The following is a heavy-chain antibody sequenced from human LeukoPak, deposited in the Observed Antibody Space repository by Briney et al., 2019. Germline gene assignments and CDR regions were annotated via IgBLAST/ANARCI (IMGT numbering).Heavy chain of an antibody. Sequence: PGGSLRLSCAASGITLSSYAMNWVRQAPGKGLEGVSSISESGDGTYYADSVKGRSTISRDNSKNTLYLQMNSLRAEDTAVYYCAKMARNYYDSSGPLHYWGQGTLVTVSS. D-gene: IGHD3-22*01. CDR1: GITLSSYA. V-gene: IGHV3-23*01. J-gene: IGHJ4*02. CDR2: ISESGDGT. CDR3: AKMARNYYDSSGPLHY.